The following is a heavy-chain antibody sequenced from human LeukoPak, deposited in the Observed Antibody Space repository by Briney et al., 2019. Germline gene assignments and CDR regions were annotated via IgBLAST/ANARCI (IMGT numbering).Heavy chain of an antibody. CDR2: IYYSGST. V-gene: IGHV4-59*08. D-gene: IGHD5-12*01. J-gene: IGHJ4*02. CDR1: GGSISSYY. Sequence: SETLSLTCTVSGGSISSYYWSWIRQPPGKGLEWIGYIYYSGSTNYNPSLKSPVTISVDTSKNQFSLKLSSVTAADTAVYYCARAPATWGNYFDYWGQGTLVTVSS. CDR3: ARAPATWGNYFDY.